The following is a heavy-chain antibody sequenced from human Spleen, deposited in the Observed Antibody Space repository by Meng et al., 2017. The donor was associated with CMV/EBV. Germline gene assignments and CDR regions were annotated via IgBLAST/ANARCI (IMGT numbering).Heavy chain of an antibody. J-gene: IGHJ4*02. D-gene: IGHD2-21*01. CDR1: GYTFTGYY. CDR2: INPNSGVT. CDR3: ARSTLFPINY. V-gene: IGHV1-2*02. Sequence: SCKASGYTFTGYYMHWVRQAPGQGLEWMGWINPNSGVTNYAQKFQGRVTMTRNTSISTAFMELNNLKSDDTAVYYCARSTLFPINYWGQGTLVTVSS.